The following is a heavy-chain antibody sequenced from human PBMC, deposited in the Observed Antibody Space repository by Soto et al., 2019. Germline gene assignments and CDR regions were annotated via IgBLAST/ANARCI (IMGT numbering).Heavy chain of an antibody. CDR1: GFTFDDYA. CDR2: ISWNSGSI. CDR3: AKEEVVVAATDYYYYMDV. D-gene: IGHD2-15*01. Sequence: EVQLVESGGGLVQPGRSLRLSCAASGFTFDDYAMHWVRQAPGKGLEWVSGISWNSGSIGYADSVKGRFTISRDNAKNSLYLHMNSLRAEDTALYYCAKEEVVVAATDYYYYMDVWGKGTTVTVSS. V-gene: IGHV3-9*01. J-gene: IGHJ6*03.